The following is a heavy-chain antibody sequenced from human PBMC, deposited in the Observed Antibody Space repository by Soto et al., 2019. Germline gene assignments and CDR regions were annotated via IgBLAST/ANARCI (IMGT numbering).Heavy chain of an antibody. CDR2: ITVGTGNT. J-gene: IGHJ4*02. V-gene: IGHV1-58*01. D-gene: IGHD3-22*01. CDR3: AAGDSSGYYGG. Sequence: GASLKVSCKASGFIFTSSSVQWVRQARGQRLEWIGWITVGTGNTNYAQKFQERVTITRDMSTSTAYMELSNLRSEDTAVYYCAAGDSSGYYGGWGQGTQATVSS. CDR1: GFIFTSSS.